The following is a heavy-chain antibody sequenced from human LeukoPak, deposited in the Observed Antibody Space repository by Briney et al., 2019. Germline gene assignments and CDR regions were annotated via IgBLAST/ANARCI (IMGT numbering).Heavy chain of an antibody. CDR2: IKEDGSEK. D-gene: IGHD4-17*01. V-gene: IGHV3-7*02. J-gene: IGHJ4*02. CDR3: ATYGDYVFSY. Sequence: PGGSLRLSCAASGFTFRNYWMTWVRQAPGKGLEWVANIKEDGSEKYYVDSVKGRFTISRDNAKNSLYLQMNSLRAEDTAVYYCATYGDYVFSYWGQGTLVTVSS. CDR1: GFTFRNYW.